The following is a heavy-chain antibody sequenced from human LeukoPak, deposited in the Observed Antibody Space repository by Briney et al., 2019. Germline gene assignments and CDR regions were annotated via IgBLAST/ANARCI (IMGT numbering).Heavy chain of an antibody. Sequence: SSETLSLTCTVSGYSISSGYYWGWIRQPPGKGLEWVANIKQDGTQKFYVDSVKGRFTISRDNAKNSLYLQMNSLRAEDTAVYYCARDRWGYSYGGDWGQGILVTVSS. CDR3: ARDRWGYSYGGD. D-gene: IGHD5-18*01. CDR1: GYSISSGYY. J-gene: IGHJ4*02. CDR2: IKQDGTQK. V-gene: IGHV3-7*01.